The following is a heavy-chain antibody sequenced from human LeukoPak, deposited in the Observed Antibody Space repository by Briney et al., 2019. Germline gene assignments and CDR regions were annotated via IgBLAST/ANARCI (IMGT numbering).Heavy chain of an antibody. J-gene: IGHJ4*02. CDR2: IKYDGSEI. Sequence: GGSLRLSCAASGFTLSSNWMSWVRQAPGKGLEWVANIKYDGSEIDYVDSVKGRFTISRDNAKNSLYLQMNSLRAEDTAVYYCARDIAAPGLFFDYWGQGTLVTVSS. CDR3: ARDIAAPGLFFDY. CDR1: GFTLSSNW. D-gene: IGHD6-13*01. V-gene: IGHV3-7*01.